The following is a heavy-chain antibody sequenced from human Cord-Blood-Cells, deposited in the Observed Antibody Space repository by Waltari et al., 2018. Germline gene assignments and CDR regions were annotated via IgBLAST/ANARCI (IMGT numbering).Heavy chain of an antibody. CDR1: GYSISSGYY. J-gene: IGHJ4*02. CDR3: ARVAPYYYDSSGYYFDY. V-gene: IGHV4-38-2*01. D-gene: IGHD3-22*01. CDR2: IYHSGST. Sequence: QVQLQESGPGLVKPSETLSLTCAVSGYSISSGYYWGWIRQPPGKGLEWIGSIYHSGSTYYNPSLKRRVTISVDTSKNQFSLKLSSVTAADTAVYYCARVAPYYYDSSGYYFDYWGQGTLVTVSS.